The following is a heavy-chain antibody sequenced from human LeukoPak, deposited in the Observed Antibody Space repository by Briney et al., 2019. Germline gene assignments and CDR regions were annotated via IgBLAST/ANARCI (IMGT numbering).Heavy chain of an antibody. CDR2: ISSSSSYI. J-gene: IGHJ4*02. CDR1: GFTFSSYS. Sequence: TGGSLRLSCAASGFTFSSYSMNWVRQAPGKGLEWVSSISSSSSYIYYADSVKGRFTISRDNAKNSLYLQMNSLRAEDTAVYYCARGFYDSSGYYYVRYYWGQGTLVTVSS. D-gene: IGHD3-22*01. V-gene: IGHV3-21*01. CDR3: ARGFYDSSGYYYVRYY.